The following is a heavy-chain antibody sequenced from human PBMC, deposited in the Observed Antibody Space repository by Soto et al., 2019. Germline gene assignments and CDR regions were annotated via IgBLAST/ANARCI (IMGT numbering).Heavy chain of an antibody. J-gene: IGHJ3*02. Sequence: PGGSLRLSCAASGFTFSTYGMNWARQAPGKGLEWVSSISSSSTYIYYADSVKGRFAISRDNAKSSLYLQMNSLRAEDTAVYYCARVSGGGDCFRGCDAFNIWGQGTMVTVSS. D-gene: IGHD2-21*01. CDR1: GFTFSTYG. CDR2: ISSSSTYI. V-gene: IGHV3-21*01. CDR3: ARVSGGGDCFRGCDAFNI.